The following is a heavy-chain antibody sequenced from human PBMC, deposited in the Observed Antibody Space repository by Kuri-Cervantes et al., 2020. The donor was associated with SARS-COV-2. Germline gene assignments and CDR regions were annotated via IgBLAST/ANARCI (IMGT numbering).Heavy chain of an antibody. CDR3: ARGDILTGYYCFFDY. D-gene: IGHD3-9*01. J-gene: IGHJ4*02. CDR1: GFTFSSYS. V-gene: IGHV3-21*01. CDR2: ISSSSSYI. Sequence: GGSLRLSCAASGFTFSSYSMNWVRQAPGKGLEWVSSISSSSSYIYYADSVKGRFTISRDNAKNSLYLQMNSLRAEDTAVYYCARGDILTGYYCFFDYWGQGTLVTVSS.